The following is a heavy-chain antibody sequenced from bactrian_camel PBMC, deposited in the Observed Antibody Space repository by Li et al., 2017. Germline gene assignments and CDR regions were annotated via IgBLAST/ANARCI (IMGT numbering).Heavy chain of an antibody. D-gene: IGHD5*01. CDR2: IESDGST. J-gene: IGHJ4*01. Sequence: HVQLVESGGGSVQAGGSLRLSCAFSGYIYSTYTMGWFRQIPDREREGVAGIESDGSTSYTDSVKGRFTISQDSAKNTLYFHMNSLKPEDTAMYYCVAGGTRLRNGVRSCPLDEQYEFWGQGTQVTVS. V-gene: IGHV3S53*01. CDR1: GYIYSTYT. CDR3: VAGGTRLRNGVRSCPLDEQYEF.